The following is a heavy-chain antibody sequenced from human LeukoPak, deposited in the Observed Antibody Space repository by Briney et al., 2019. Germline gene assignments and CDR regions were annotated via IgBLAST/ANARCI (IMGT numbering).Heavy chain of an antibody. CDR1: GLSFRNYW. CDR3: ARVGSSSSEDY. CDR2: IKHDGSEK. J-gene: IGHJ4*02. Sequence: GGSLRLSCAASGLSFRNYWMGWVRQAPGKGLEWVANIKHDGSEKYYVDSVKGRFTISRDNAKNSLYLQMNSLRAEDTAVYYCARVGSSSSEDYWGQGTLVTVSS. V-gene: IGHV3-7*01. D-gene: IGHD6-6*01.